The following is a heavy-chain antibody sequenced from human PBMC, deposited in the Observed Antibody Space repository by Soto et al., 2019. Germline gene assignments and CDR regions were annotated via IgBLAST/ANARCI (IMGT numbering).Heavy chain of an antibody. Sequence: EVQLVESGGGLVQPGESLRLSCAASGFTFDYYWMHWVRQAPGKGLVWVSRIYSDGTSTTYADSVKGRFTISRDNAKNTVSRQMNSLGADDTAVYYCARGDRGAFDLWGQGTVVTVSS. CDR3: ARGDRGAFDL. D-gene: IGHD1-26*01. CDR2: IYSDGTST. V-gene: IGHV3-74*01. J-gene: IGHJ3*01. CDR1: GFTFDYYW.